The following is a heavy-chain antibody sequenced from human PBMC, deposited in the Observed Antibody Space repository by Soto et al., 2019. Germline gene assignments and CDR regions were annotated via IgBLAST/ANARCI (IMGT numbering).Heavy chain of an antibody. Sequence: SETLSLTCSVSGTFVSSSDYHWTWIRQSPGKGLEYIGYISYGGHTNYDPSLESRVTISLDTSSNQFSMSLSFVTAADTAIYYCARQLESTVFDYWGQGALVTVS. CDR1: GTFVSSSDYH. CDR2: ISYGGHT. CDR3: ARQLESTVFDY. J-gene: IGHJ4*02. D-gene: IGHD4-17*01. V-gene: IGHV4-61*08.